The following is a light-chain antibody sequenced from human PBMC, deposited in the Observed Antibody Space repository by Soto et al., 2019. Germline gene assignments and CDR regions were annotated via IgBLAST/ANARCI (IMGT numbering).Light chain of an antibody. J-gene: IGLJ1*01. CDR3: SSYAGSSNV. CDR2: EVN. CDR1: STDVGGYNY. V-gene: IGLV2-8*01. Sequence: QSVLAQPSSVSGSPGQSITISCTGTSTDVGGYNYVSWYQHHPGKGPKLMIYEVNKRPSGVPDRFSGSKSGNTASLTVSGLQAEDEADYYCSSYAGSSNVFGTGTKVTVL.